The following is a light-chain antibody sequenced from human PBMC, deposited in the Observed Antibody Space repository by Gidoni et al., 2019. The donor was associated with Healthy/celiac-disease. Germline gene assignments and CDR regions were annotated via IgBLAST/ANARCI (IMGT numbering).Light chain of an antibody. Sequence: EIVMIPSPLSLPVTPGEPASTYCRSSHSLVHSNVDNYVDWYLQKPGQSPQLLIYWGSKRASGVPDRFSGSGSGTDFTLKSSRVETEDVAVYYCKQALQTPRAFGPGTKVEIK. J-gene: IGKJ3*01. V-gene: IGKV2-28*01. CDR1: HSLVHSNVDNY. CDR3: KQALQTPRA. CDR2: WGS.